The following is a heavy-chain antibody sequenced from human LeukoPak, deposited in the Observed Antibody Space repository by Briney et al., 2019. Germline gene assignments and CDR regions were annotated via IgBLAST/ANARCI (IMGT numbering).Heavy chain of an antibody. Sequence: SASLSLTCTVSGGSVSSGSYYWSWLRQPPGKGLEWIGYIYYSGSTNYNPSLKSRVTISVDTSTTQFSLKLSSVTAADTAVYYCARGSGSYYRLFDYWGQGTLVTVSS. J-gene: IGHJ4*02. CDR2: IYYSGST. V-gene: IGHV4-61*01. CDR1: GGSVSSGSYY. CDR3: ARGSGSYYRLFDY. D-gene: IGHD1-26*01.